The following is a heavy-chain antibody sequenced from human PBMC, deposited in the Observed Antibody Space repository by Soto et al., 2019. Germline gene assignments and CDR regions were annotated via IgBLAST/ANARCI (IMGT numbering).Heavy chain of an antibody. CDR3: ARTSHLREAVAGTPLDY. Sequence: QVQLVQSGAEVKKPGSSVKVSCKASGGTFSNYAITWVRQAPGQGLEWMGGIIPLFGTGKYAQKFQGRVTITADESTSTAYMEVSSLRSEDTAVYFCARTSHLREAVAGTPLDYWGQGTLVTVSS. CDR1: GGTFSNYA. J-gene: IGHJ4*02. D-gene: IGHD6-19*01. V-gene: IGHV1-69*01. CDR2: IIPLFGTG.